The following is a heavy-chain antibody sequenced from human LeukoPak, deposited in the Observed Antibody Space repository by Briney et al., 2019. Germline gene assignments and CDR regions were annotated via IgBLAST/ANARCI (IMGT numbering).Heavy chain of an antibody. CDR2: IYYSGST. V-gene: IGHV4-39*01. D-gene: IGHD3-22*01. Sequence: PSETLSLTCTVSGGSISSSSYYWGGIRQPPGKGLEWIGSIYYSGSTYYNPSLKSRVTISVDTSKNQFSLKLSSVTAADTAVYYCARDDSSGYYVDYWGQGTLVTVSS. CDR3: ARDDSSGYYVDY. CDR1: GGSISSSSYY. J-gene: IGHJ4*02.